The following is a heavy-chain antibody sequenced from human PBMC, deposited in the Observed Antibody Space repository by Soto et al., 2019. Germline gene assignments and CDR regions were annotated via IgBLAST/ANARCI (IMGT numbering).Heavy chain of an antibody. V-gene: IGHV1-69*02. CDR2: IIPIVGIA. CDR3: ARGYGSGNYKVRGHNYVMDV. CDR1: GGTFSSHS. J-gene: IGHJ6*02. D-gene: IGHD3-10*01. Sequence: QVQLVQSGAEVKKPGSSVKVSCKASGGTFSSHSINWVRQAPGQGLEWMGWIIPIVGIANYAQKFQGRVTITADKSTSTAYMDLSSLRSEDTAVYYCARGYGSGNYKVRGHNYVMDVWGQGTTVTVSS.